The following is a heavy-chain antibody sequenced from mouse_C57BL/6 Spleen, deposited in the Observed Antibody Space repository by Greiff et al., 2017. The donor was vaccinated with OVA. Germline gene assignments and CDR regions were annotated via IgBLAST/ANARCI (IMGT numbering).Heavy chain of an antibody. V-gene: IGHV1-74*01. CDR3: DTLSEYDVYYAMDY. Sequence: QVQLQQPGAELVKPGASVKVSCKASGYTFTSYWMHWVKQRPGQGLEWIGRIHPSDSDTNYNQKFKGKATLTVDKSSSTAYMQLSSLTSEDSAVFYCDTLSEYDVYYAMDYWGQGTSVTVSS. J-gene: IGHJ4*01. D-gene: IGHD2-14*01. CDR1: GYTFTSYW. CDR2: IHPSDSDT.